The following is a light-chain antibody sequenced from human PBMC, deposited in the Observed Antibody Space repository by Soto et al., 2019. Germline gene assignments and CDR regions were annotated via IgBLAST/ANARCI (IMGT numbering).Light chain of an antibody. CDR2: DAS. J-gene: IGKJ1*01. CDR1: QSITGW. Sequence: DIQMTQSPSTLSASVGDRATITCRASQSITGWVAWYQHKLGKAPKLLIYDASTWESGVPSRFSGSGYGTEFTLTISSLQSDDFATYYCQQYKIYSQTFGQGTKVDIK. V-gene: IGKV1-5*01. CDR3: QQYKIYSQT.